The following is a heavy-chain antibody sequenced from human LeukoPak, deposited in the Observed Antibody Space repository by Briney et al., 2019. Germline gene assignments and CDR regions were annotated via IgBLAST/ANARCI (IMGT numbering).Heavy chain of an antibody. Sequence: SETLSLTCSVSGGSVSAYYWSWIRQPAGKGLEWMGRIYSTGDTNYNPSLKSRVTMSLDRSKKQFSLNLRSLTAADTAVYYCARGPTSAEVRNWYFDLWGRGTLVAVYS. J-gene: IGHJ2*01. CDR2: IYSTGDT. CDR1: GGSVSAYY. CDR3: ARGPTSAEVRNWYFDL. V-gene: IGHV4-4*07.